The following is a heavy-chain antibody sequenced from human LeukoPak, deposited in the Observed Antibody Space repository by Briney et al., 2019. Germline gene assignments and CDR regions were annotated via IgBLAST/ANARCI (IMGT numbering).Heavy chain of an antibody. J-gene: IGHJ6*02. D-gene: IGHD2-2*01. V-gene: IGHV1-18*01. CDR3: ARVMGYCSSTSCDYYYGMDV. CDR2: XXXXXXNT. Sequence: ASVKVSCKASGYTFTSYGISWVRQAPGQGLEWMGWXXXXXXNTNYAQKLQGRVTMTTDTSTSAAYMELRSLRSDDTAVYYCARVMGYCSSTSCDYYYGMDVWGQGTTVTVSS. CDR1: GYTFTSYG.